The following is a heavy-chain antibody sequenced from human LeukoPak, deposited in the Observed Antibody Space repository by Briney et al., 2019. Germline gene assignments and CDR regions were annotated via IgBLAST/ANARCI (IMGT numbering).Heavy chain of an antibody. J-gene: IGHJ5*02. CDR3: AHRRGYNWFDP. V-gene: IGHV2-5*01. CDR1: GFSLSNSGMG. CDR2: IYWNDDN. Sequence: ASGPTLVNPTQTLTLTCSFSGFSLSNSGMGLAWIRQPPGKALEWLALIYWNDDNLHSPSLKSRLTIAKDTSKNQVVLTMTNMDPVDTATYYCAHRRGYNWFDPWGQGTLVTVSS.